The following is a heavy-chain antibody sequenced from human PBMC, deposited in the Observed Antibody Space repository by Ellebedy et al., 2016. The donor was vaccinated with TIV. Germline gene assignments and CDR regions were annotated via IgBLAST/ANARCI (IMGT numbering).Heavy chain of an antibody. D-gene: IGHD3-9*01. CDR3: TRHLRYSDWRILDL. Sequence: MPSETLSLTCTVSRVSITDPTYYWAWLRQPPGKGLDWLGTIFHSGTTYKSPALSSRGSMSVDTSRNQFSLDLNSVPAADTAVYYCTRHLRYSDWRILDLWGPGILVAVSS. CDR1: RVSITDPTYY. V-gene: IGHV4-39*01. J-gene: IGHJ5*02. CDR2: IFHSGTT.